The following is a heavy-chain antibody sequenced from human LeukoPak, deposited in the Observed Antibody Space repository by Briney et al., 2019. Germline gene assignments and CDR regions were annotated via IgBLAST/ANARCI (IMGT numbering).Heavy chain of an antibody. D-gene: IGHD2-2*01. CDR3: AKDPRVGSSTSRPFDY. J-gene: IGHJ4*02. CDR2: ISGSGGST. V-gene: IGHV3-23*01. CDR1: GFTFSSYA. Sequence: PGGSLRLSCAASGFTFSSYAMSWVRQAPGKGLEWVSAISGSGGSTYYADSVKGRFTISRDNSKNTLYLQMNSLRAEDTAVYYCAKDPRVGSSTSRPFDYWGQGTLVTVSS.